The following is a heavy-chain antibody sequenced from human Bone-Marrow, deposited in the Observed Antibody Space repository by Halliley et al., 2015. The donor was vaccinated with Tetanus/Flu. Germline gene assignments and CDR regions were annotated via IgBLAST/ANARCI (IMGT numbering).Heavy chain of an antibody. D-gene: IGHD6-13*01. CDR2: TYYKSKWFN. V-gene: IGHV6-1*01. J-gene: IGHJ4*02. Sequence: GLVKPSQTLSLTCAISGDSVSSSAAWNWIRQSPSRGFEWLGRTYYKSKWFNDYAPSVKSRITINPDTSKNQFSLQLNSVTPADTAIYYCARSRGILAASGSPFDYWGQGSLVTVSS. CDR1: GDSVSSSAA. CDR3: ARSRGILAASGSPFDY.